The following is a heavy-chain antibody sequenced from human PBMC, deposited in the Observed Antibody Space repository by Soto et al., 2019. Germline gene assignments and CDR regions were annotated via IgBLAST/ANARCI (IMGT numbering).Heavy chain of an antibody. CDR2: IWYDGSNK. CDR1: GFTFSSYG. V-gene: IGHV3-33*01. D-gene: IGHD3-16*01. J-gene: IGHJ6*02. CDR3: ARDVWGSSQTFEVYYYYYGMDV. Sequence: QVQLVESGGGVVQPGRSLRLSCAASGFTFSSYGMHWVRQAPGKGLEWVAVIWYDGSNKYYADSVKGRFTISRDNSKNTLYLQMNSLRAEDTAVYYCARDVWGSSQTFEVYYYYYGMDVWGQGTTVTVSS.